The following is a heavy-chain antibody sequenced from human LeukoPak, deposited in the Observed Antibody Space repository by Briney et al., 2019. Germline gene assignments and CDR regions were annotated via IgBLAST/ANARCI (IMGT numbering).Heavy chain of an antibody. CDR1: GCSISSYY. Sequence: SETLSLTCTVSGCSISSYYWSWIRQPPGKRLEWMGYIYHSGSNNYNPPLKSRVTISVDTSKNQFSLKLSSVTAADTAVYYCASDAPVRYSGSYFDYWGQGTLVTVSS. CDR2: IYHSGSN. CDR3: ASDAPVRYSGSYFDY. J-gene: IGHJ4*02. V-gene: IGHV4-59*01. D-gene: IGHD1-26*01.